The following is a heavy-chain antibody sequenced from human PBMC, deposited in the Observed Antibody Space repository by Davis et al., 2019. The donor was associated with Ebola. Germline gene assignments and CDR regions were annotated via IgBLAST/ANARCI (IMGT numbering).Heavy chain of an antibody. J-gene: IGHJ4*02. CDR3: ARGSSSSGFDN. V-gene: IGHV3-48*03. D-gene: IGHD6-6*01. CDR2: ISSSGSTT. Sequence: GESLKISCAASGFTFSSYEMNWVRQTPGKGLEWVSYISSSGSTTYYGDSVKGRFTISRDNAKNSVSLQMNSLRAEDTAVYYCARGSSSSGFDNWGQGTLVTVSS. CDR1: GFTFSSYE.